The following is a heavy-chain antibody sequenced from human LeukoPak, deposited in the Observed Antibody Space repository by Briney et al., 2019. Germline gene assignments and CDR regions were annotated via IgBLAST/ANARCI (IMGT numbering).Heavy chain of an antibody. V-gene: IGHV4-39*07. Sequence: SETLSLTCTVSGGSISRSGYFWGWIRQPPGKELEWIGIINDSGNTHYSSSLKSRVTISVDTSKNQFSLKLSSVTAADTAVYYCARGRDTAMVTEDYWGQGTLVTVSS. CDR3: ARGRDTAMVTEDY. CDR1: GGSISRSGYF. J-gene: IGHJ4*02. CDR2: INDSGNT. D-gene: IGHD5-18*01.